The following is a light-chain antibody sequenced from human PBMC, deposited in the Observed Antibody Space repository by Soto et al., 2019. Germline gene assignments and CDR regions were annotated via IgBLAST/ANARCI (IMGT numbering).Light chain of an antibody. V-gene: IGKV1-9*01. CDR1: QGISSY. CDR3: QQWT. Sequence: DIQLTQSPSFLSASVGDRVTITCRASQGISSYLAWYQQKPGKAPKLLIYAASTLQSGVPSRFSGSGSGTEFTLTISSLQPEDFATYYCQQWTFGQGTKVEIK. CDR2: AAS. J-gene: IGKJ1*01.